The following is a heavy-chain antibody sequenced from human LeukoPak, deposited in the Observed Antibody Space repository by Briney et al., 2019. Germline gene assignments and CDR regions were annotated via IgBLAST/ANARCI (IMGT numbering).Heavy chain of an antibody. D-gene: IGHD3-10*01. CDR1: GYTFTGYY. CDR3: ARDKLWFGELLEFDP. V-gene: IGHV1-2*02. Sequence: GASVKVSCKASGYTFTGYYMHWVRQAPGQGLEWMGWINPNSGGTNYAQKFQGRVTMTRDMSISTAYMELSGLRSDDTAVYYCARDKLWFGELLEFDPWGQGTLVTVSS. J-gene: IGHJ5*02. CDR2: INPNSGGT.